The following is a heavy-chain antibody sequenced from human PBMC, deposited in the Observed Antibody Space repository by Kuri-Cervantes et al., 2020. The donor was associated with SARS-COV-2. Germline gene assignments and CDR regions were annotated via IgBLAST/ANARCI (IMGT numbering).Heavy chain of an antibody. Sequence: ASVKVSCKASGYSFNDYYIYWVPQAPGQGLEWMGWISPNSGGTNYAQKFQGWVAMTRDTSLSTAYMELSRLRSDDTAVYYYARGEGVRGLMVLFQWRGAGPLDFWGQGTLVTVSS. V-gene: IGHV1-2*04. J-gene: IGHJ4*02. CDR3: ARGEGVRGLMVLFQWRGAGPLDF. D-gene: IGHD3-10*01. CDR2: ISPNSGGT. CDR1: GYSFNDYY.